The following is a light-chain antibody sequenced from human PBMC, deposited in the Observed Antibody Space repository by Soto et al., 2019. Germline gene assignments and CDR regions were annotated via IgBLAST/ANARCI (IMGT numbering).Light chain of an antibody. CDR2: GNS. V-gene: IGLV1-40*01. Sequence: QSVLTQPPSVSGAPGQRVTISCTGSSSNIGAGYDVHWYQQLPGTAPKLLIYGNSNRPSGVPDRFSGSKSGTSASLAITGLQAEDEAEYCCQSYDSSLSGYVFGPGTKLTVL. J-gene: IGLJ1*01. CDR1: SSNIGAGYD. CDR3: QSYDSSLSGYV.